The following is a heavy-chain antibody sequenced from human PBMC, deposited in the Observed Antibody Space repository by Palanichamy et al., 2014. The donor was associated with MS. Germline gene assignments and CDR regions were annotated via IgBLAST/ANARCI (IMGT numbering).Heavy chain of an antibody. Sequence: EVQLVESGGGLVQPGGSLRLSCAASGFTFSSYARSWVRQAPGKGLEWVSSISGSGGSTYYADSVKGRFTISRDNSKNTLYLQINTLRAGDTAVYYCAKPQWLDYYWYFDLWGRGTLVTVSS. CDR3: AKPQWLDYYWYFDL. CDR2: ISGSGGST. CDR1: GFTFSSYA. V-gene: IGHV3-23*04. D-gene: IGHD6-19*01. J-gene: IGHJ2*01.